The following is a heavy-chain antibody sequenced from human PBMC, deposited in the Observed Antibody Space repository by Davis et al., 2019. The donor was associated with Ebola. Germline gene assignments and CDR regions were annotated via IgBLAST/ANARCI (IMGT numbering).Heavy chain of an antibody. Sequence: GGSLRLSCAASGFSSSSYAMSWVRQAPGKGLEWVSGIVGGGSSTYYADSVKGRFTISRDNAKNSLYLQMNILRADDTALYYCARDTTIAGGGQNYWGQGTLVTVSS. D-gene: IGHD6-13*01. CDR2: IVGGGSST. CDR3: ARDTTIAGGGQNY. J-gene: IGHJ4*02. CDR1: GFSSSSYA. V-gene: IGHV3-23*01.